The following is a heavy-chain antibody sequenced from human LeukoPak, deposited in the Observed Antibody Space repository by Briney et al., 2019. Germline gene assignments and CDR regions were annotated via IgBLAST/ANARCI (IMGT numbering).Heavy chain of an antibody. CDR2: ISGADPGT. J-gene: IGHJ5*02. D-gene: IGHD2-2*01. CDR3: AKGQAGSCSGSRCYHSDL. CDR1: GFTFNIYA. V-gene: IGHV3-23*01. Sequence: GGSLRLSCAASGFTFNIYAMTWVRQAPEKGLECISAISGADPGTFYADSVKGRFTISRDNSRNTLYLQMNSLRAEDSAVYYCAKGQAGSCSGSRCYHSDLWGQGSLVTVSS.